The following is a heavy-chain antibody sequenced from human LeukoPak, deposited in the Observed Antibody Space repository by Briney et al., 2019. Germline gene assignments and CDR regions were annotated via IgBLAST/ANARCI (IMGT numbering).Heavy chain of an antibody. CDR3: AKSGGYGLIDY. CDR1: GGSISSSSYY. V-gene: IGHV4-39*01. CDR2: IFYSGST. D-gene: IGHD1-26*01. J-gene: IGHJ4*02. Sequence: SETLSLTCTVSGGSISSSSYYWGWIRQPPGKGLEWIGTIFYSGSTYYNASLQSRVTISIETSKNQISLRLNSVTAADTAMYYCAKSGGYGLIDYWGQGTLVTVSS.